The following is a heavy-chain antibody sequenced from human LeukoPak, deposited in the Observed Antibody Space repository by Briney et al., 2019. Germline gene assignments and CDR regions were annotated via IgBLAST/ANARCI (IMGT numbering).Heavy chain of an antibody. CDR2: ISYDGSNK. J-gene: IGHJ4*02. D-gene: IGHD3-22*01. CDR3: AAGYYYDF. V-gene: IGHV3-30*01. CDR1: GFTFSSYA. Sequence: PWRSLRLSCAASGFTFSSYAMHWVRQAPGKGVEGVAVISYDGSNKYYADSVKCRFTISRDNSKHTLYLQMNSLRAEDTAVYYRAAGYYYDFWGQGTLVTVSS.